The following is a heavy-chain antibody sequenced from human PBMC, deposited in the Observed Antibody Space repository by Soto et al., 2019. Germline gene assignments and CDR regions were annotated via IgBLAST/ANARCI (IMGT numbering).Heavy chain of an antibody. V-gene: IGHV3-74*01. J-gene: IGHJ4*02. Sequence: VQLVESGGGLVQPGGSLRLSCAASGFTFRNYWMHWVRQAPGKGLEWVSHINGDGSLIRYADSVKGRFTISRDNAKNMVHLLMNSVRGDDTAVYFCVRAACTDPDFWGQGTLVSVSS. D-gene: IGHD2-8*01. CDR1: GFTFRNYW. CDR2: INGDGSLI. CDR3: VRAACTDPDF.